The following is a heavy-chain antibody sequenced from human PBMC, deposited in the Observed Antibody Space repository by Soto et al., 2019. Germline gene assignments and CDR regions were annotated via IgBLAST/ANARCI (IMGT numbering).Heavy chain of an antibody. D-gene: IGHD6-19*01. CDR3: AKDGATPVAARFLDS. J-gene: IGHJ4*02. CDR2: ISLEGSNK. Sequence: QVQLVESGGGVVQPGTSLRLSCEASGFNFSHYAMHWVRQAPGKGLEWLAIISLEGSNKYSAKAVKDRFTISRDNSKSTLDLQMNNLRPPATAVYYWAKDGATPVAARFLDSWGQGTPVTVSS. CDR1: GFNFSHYA. V-gene: IGHV3-30*18.